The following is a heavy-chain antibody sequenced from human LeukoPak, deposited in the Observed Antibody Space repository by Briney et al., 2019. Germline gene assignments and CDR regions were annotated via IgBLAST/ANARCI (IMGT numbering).Heavy chain of an antibody. CDR2: IKQDGSEK. CDR3: ARDWEDFDY. V-gene: IGHV3-7*01. CDR1: GFTFSSYW. Sequence: GGSLRLSCAASGFTFSSYWISWVRQAPGKGLEWVANIKQDGSEKYYVDSVKGRFTISRDNAKNSLYLQMNSLRAEDTAVYYCARDWEDFDYWGQGTLVTVSS. D-gene: IGHD1-26*01. J-gene: IGHJ4*02.